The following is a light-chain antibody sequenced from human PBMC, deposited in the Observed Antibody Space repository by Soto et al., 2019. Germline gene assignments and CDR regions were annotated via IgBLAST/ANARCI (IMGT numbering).Light chain of an antibody. CDR1: QSVSNNY. CDR3: QQYAASPRT. Sequence: EVVLTQSPGTLSLSPRERATLSCRASQSVSNNYLAWYQHKPGQAPRLLIYGASNRAPSIPDRFSGSGSGPDFTRTISRLEPADFAIYYCQQYAASPRTFGQGTLVEVK. J-gene: IGKJ1*01. V-gene: IGKV3-20*01. CDR2: GAS.